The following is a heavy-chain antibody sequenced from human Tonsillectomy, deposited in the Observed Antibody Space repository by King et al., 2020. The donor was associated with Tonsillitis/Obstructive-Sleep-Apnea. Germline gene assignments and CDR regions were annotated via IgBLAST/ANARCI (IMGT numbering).Heavy chain of an antibody. CDR1: GGSISSSSYY. D-gene: IGHD6-19*01. J-gene: IGHJ4*02. Sequence: QLQESGPGLVKPSETLPLTCTVSGGSISSSSYYWGWIRQPPGKGLEWIGSIYYSGSTYYNPSLKSRVTISVDTSKNQFSLKLSSVTAADTAVYYCAGPSSGWYFDYWGQGTLVTVSS. V-gene: IGHV4-39*01. CDR2: IYYSGST. CDR3: AGPSSGWYFDY.